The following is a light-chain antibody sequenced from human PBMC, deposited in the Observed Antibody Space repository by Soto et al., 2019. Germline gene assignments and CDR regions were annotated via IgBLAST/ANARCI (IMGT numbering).Light chain of an antibody. J-gene: IGLJ2*01. V-gene: IGLV1-47*01. Sequence: QSVLPQPPSASGTPGQRVTISCSGSSSNIGSNYVYWYQQLPGTAPKLLIYRSNQRPSGVPDRFSGSKSGTSASLAISGLRSDDEADYYCAAWDDSLSGVVFGGGTQLTVL. CDR2: RSN. CDR3: AAWDDSLSGVV. CDR1: SSNIGSNY.